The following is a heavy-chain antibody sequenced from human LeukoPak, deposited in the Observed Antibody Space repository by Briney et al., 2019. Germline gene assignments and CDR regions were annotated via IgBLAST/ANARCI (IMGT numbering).Heavy chain of an antibody. CDR1: GFTFNDYA. CDR3: AKDTRYSSSSYFDY. D-gene: IGHD6-6*01. V-gene: IGHV3-43*02. CDR2: ISGDGGST. J-gene: IGHJ4*02. Sequence: GGSLRLSCAASGFTFNDYAMHWVRQAPGKGLEWVSLISGDGGSTYYADSVKGRFTISRDNSKNSLYLQMNSLRTEDTAFYYCAKDTRYSSSSYFDYWGQGTLVTVSS.